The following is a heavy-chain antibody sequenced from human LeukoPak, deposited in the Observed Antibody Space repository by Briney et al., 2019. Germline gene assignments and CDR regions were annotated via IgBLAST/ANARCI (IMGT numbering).Heavy chain of an antibody. CDR1: GFTFDDYG. D-gene: IGHD3-3*01. V-gene: IGHV3-20*04. Sequence: GGSLRLSCVASGFTFDDYGMSWVRQPPGKGLEWVSGINWNGGSTGYADSVKGRFTISRDNAKNSLYLQMNSLRAEDTAVYYCGRSGDFWSGSGVAYWGQGTLVTVSS. CDR2: INWNGGST. CDR3: GRSGDFWSGSGVAY. J-gene: IGHJ4*02.